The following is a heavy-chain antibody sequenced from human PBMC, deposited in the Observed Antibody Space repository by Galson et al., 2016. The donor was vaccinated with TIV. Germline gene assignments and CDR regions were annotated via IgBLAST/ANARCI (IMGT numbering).Heavy chain of an antibody. D-gene: IGHD3-10*01. V-gene: IGHV1-8*03. Sequence: SVKVSCKASGYTFTSYDINWVRQATGQGLEWMGWMNPNSGNTGYAQKFQGRVTITADESTNTVYLELSSLTSEDTAVYYCARLPGYYGSGNHWFDPWGQGTLVTVSS. CDR2: MNPNSGNT. CDR3: ARLPGYYGSGNHWFDP. CDR1: GYTFTSYD. J-gene: IGHJ5*02.